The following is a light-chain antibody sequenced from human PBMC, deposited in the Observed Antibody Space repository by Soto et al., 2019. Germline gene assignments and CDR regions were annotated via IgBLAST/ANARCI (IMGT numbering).Light chain of an antibody. Sequence: GVKDSPPNLSSLSGSERTYICGASQAVNTRLAWYQHKPGQAPRLLIYLASNRAAGVPARFSGSGSGTDFTLTISDVEPEDFAVYYCHQRQSWPWTFVQGTKVDI. CDR1: QAVNTR. CDR3: HQRQSWPWT. J-gene: IGKJ1*01. V-gene: IGKV3-11*01. CDR2: LAS.